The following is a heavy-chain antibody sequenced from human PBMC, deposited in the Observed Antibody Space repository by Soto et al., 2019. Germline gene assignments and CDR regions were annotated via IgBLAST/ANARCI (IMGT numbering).Heavy chain of an antibody. Sequence: SETLXLTCTVSSGSINNYYWSWIRQPPGKGLEFIGYIYYAGTTTYNPSLKSRVTISVDTSKNQFSLKLSSVTAADTAVYYCARRWGRTFDYWGQGTLVTVSS. CDR2: IYYAGTT. V-gene: IGHV4-59*08. J-gene: IGHJ4*02. D-gene: IGHD7-27*01. CDR1: SGSINNYY. CDR3: ARRWGRTFDY.